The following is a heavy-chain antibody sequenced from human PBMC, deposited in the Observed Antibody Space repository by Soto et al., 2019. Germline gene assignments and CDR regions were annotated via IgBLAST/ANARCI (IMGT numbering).Heavy chain of an antibody. CDR1: GGSISSYY. D-gene: IGHD3-22*01. CDR2: IYYSGST. CDR3: ARHVYYVSYYYYGMDV. Sequence: PSETLFLTCTVSGGSISSYYWSWIRQPPGKGLEWIGYIYYSGSTNYNPSLKSRVTISVDTSKNQFSLKLSSVTAADTAVYYCARHVYYVSYYYYGMDVWGQGTTVTVSS. J-gene: IGHJ6*02. V-gene: IGHV4-59*01.